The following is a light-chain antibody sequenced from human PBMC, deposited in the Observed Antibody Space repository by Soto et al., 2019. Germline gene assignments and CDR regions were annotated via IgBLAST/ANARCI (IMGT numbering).Light chain of an antibody. CDR2: GAS. V-gene: IGKV3-20*01. CDR3: QQYGSSPIT. Sequence: EIVLTQSTATLSLSPGERATLSYRASQSVSNYLAWYQQKLGQAPRLLIYGASSRATGIPDRFSGSGSGTDVTLTISRLEPEDCAVDYCQQYGSSPITFGQGTRGEIK. CDR1: QSVSNY. J-gene: IGKJ5*01.